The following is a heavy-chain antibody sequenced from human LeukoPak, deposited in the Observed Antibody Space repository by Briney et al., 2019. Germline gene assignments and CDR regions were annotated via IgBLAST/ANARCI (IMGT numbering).Heavy chain of an antibody. CDR3: ARRDFWSASFDY. CDR2: IKQDGSEM. CDR1: GFTFSNYW. D-gene: IGHD3-3*01. J-gene: IGHJ4*02. Sequence: GGSLRLSCVASGFTFSNYWMSWVRQAPGKGLEWVASIKQDGSEMYYVDSVKGRFSISRDNAKNSLYVQMNSLRAEDTAVYCCARRDFWSASFDYWGQGTLVTVSS. V-gene: IGHV3-7*01.